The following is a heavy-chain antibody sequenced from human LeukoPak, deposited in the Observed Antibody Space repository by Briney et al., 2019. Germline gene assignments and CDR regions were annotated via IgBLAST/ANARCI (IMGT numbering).Heavy chain of an antibody. CDR1: GYSFTIYW. CDR2: IYPGDSDT. CDR3: ARSSSSWYVESAFDY. V-gene: IGHV5-51*01. Sequence: GASVTVSCKGSGYSFTIYWIGWVRQMPGKGLEWMGIIYPGDSDTRYSPSFQGQVTISADKSISAAYLQWSSLKASDTAMYYCARSSSSWYVESAFDYWGQGTLVTVSS. J-gene: IGHJ4*02. D-gene: IGHD6-13*01.